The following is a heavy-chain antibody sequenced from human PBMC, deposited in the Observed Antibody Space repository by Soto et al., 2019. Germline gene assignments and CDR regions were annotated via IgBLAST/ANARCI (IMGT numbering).Heavy chain of an antibody. Sequence: PSETLSLTCTVSGGSISSYYGSWIRQPPGKGLEWIGYIYYSGSTNYNPSLKSRVTISVDTSKNQFSLKLSSVTAADTAVYYCARRPASFYYYMDVWGKGTTVTVSS. J-gene: IGHJ6*03. CDR2: IYYSGST. CDR3: ARRPASFYYYMDV. D-gene: IGHD2-2*01. CDR1: GGSISSYY. V-gene: IGHV4-59*08.